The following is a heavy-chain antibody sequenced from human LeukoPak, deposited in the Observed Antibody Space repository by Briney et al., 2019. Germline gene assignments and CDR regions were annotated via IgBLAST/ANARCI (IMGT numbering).Heavy chain of an antibody. Sequence: SETLSLTCTVSGGSISSYHWSWIRQPPGKGLEWIGYIYSSGSTSYNPSLKSRVAISVDTSKNQFSLKLSSVTAADTAVYYCARRISRGSSDYWGQGTLVTVSS. CDR1: GGSISSYH. CDR3: ARRISRGSSDY. V-gene: IGHV4-59*08. J-gene: IGHJ4*02. D-gene: IGHD3-22*01. CDR2: IYSSGST.